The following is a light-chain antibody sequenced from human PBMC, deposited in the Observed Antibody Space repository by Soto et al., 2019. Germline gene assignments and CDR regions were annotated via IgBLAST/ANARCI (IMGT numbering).Light chain of an antibody. V-gene: IGKV1-27*01. CDR1: QGISNY. CDR2: ATS. J-gene: IGKJ3*01. CDR3: PKYNWPPFT. Sequence: DIQMTQSPSSLAASVGDRVTISCRASQGISNYLAWYEQKPGKTPKRLSYATSTLQSGVSSRFTGSRSGTDFTLTIICLQPEDVGTYYCPKYNWPPFTFGPGTKVHI.